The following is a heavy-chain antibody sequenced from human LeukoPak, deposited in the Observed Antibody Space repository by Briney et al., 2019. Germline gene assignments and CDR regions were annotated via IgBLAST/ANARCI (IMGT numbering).Heavy chain of an antibody. Sequence: GGSPRLSCAASGFTFSGYGMHWVRQAPGKGLEWVAVISYDGSNKYYADSVKGRFTISRDNSKNTLYLQMNSLRAEDTAVYYCAKGGASGWLFDYWGQGTLVTVSS. V-gene: IGHV3-30*18. CDR2: ISYDGSNK. CDR3: AKGGASGWLFDY. CDR1: GFTFSGYG. J-gene: IGHJ4*02. D-gene: IGHD6-19*01.